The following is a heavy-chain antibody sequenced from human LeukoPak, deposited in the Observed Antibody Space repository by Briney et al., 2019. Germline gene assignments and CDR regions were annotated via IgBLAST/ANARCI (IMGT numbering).Heavy chain of an antibody. V-gene: IGHV4-59*01. J-gene: IGHJ6*03. D-gene: IGHD2-15*01. CDR1: GGSISSYY. CDR2: IYYSGST. Sequence: PSETLSLTCTVSGGSISSYYWSWIRQPPGKGLEWIGYIYYSGSTNYNPSLKSRVTISVDTSKNQFSLKLSSVTAADTAVYYCARLGGSGYYYYYYMDVWGKGTTVTASS. CDR3: ARLGGSGYYYYYYMDV.